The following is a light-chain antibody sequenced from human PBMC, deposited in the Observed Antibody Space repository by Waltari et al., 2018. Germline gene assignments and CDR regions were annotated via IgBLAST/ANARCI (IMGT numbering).Light chain of an antibody. V-gene: IGLV2-8*01. Sequence: QSALTQPPSASGSPGQSVTISCTGTSSDVGGYNYVSWYQQHPGKAPKLMIYEVSKRASGVPGRCSGSKSGNTASLTVSGLRAEDEADYYCSSYAGNNNVVFGGGTKLTVL. CDR3: SSYAGNNNVV. J-gene: IGLJ2*01. CDR2: EVS. CDR1: SSDVGGYNY.